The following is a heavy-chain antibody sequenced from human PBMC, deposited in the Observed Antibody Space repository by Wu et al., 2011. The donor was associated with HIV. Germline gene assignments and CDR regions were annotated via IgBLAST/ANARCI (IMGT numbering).Heavy chain of an antibody. CDR1: GYTFISYG. Sequence: QVQLVQSGTEVKKPGASVKVSCKASGYTFISYGFNWVRQAPGQGLEWMGWISPYNGDTNYAQKFQGRVTMTTDTSTSTAYMELRSLRSDDTAVYYCARRPSNHNYENSGPLKNWFDSWGQGTLVIVSS. CDR3: ARRPSNHNYENSGPLKNWFDS. D-gene: IGHD3-22*01. V-gene: IGHV1-18*01. J-gene: IGHJ5*01. CDR2: ISPYNGDT.